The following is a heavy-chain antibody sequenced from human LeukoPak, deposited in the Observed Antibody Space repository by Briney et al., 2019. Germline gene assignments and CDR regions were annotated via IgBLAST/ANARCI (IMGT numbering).Heavy chain of an antibody. CDR1: GFTFSTYW. D-gene: IGHD4-17*01. CDR3: ARDFLQDHYGDYDPSYYFDY. Sequence: GGSLRLSCAASGFTFSTYWLNWVRQAPGKGLEWVANIKQDGSEKYYVDSVKGRFTISRDNARNSLYLQMNSLRAEDTAVYYCARDFLQDHYGDYDPSYYFDYWGQGTLVTVSS. V-gene: IGHV3-7*01. CDR2: IKQDGSEK. J-gene: IGHJ4*02.